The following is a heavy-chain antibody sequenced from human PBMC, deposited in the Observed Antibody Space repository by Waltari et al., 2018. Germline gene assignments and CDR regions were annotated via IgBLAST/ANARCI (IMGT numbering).Heavy chain of an antibody. CDR2: IYYSGST. J-gene: IGHJ1*01. CDR1: GGSISSSSYY. D-gene: IGHD4-4*01. CDR3: ARHSNYALNAEYFQH. V-gene: IGHV4-39*01. Sequence: QLQLQESGPGLVKTSETLSLTCTVSGGSISSSSYYWGWIRQPPGKGLEWIGSIYYSGSTYYNPSLKSRVTISVDTSKNQFSLKLSSVTAADTAVYYCARHSNYALNAEYFQHWGQGTLVTVSS.